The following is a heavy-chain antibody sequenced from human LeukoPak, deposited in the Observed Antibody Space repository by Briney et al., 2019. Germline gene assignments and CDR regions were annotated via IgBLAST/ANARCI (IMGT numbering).Heavy chain of an antibody. D-gene: IGHD2-15*01. CDR2: IIPIFGTA. J-gene: IGHJ2*01. Sequence: ASVKVSCKASGGTFSSYVNSWVRPAPRQGLEWMGEIIPIFGTANYAQKFQGRVTITADESTSTAYRELSSLRSEDTAVYYCARERVCRGGSCPYWYFELWGRGTLVTVSS. CDR1: GGTFSSYV. V-gene: IGHV1-69*13. CDR3: ARERVCRGGSCPYWYFEL.